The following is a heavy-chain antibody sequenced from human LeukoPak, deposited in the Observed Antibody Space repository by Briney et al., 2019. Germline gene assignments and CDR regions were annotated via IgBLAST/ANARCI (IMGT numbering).Heavy chain of an antibody. V-gene: IGHV3-23*01. CDR2: ISGSGSGI. CDR3: AKSRYSSASYASDY. J-gene: IGHJ4*02. D-gene: IGHD6-19*01. Sequence: PGGSLRLSCAASGFTFSSYAMNWVRQAPGKGLEWVSAISGSGSGIYYADSVKGRFTISRDNSKNTPYLQMTSLRAEDTAVYYCAKSRYSSASYASDYWGQGTLVTVSS. CDR1: GFTFSSYA.